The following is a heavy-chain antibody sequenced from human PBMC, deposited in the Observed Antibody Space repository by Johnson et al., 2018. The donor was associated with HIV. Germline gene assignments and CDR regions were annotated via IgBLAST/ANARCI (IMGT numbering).Heavy chain of an antibody. D-gene: IGHD3-22*01. CDR1: GFTFSSYD. J-gene: IGHJ3*02. CDR3: SRDRYDSSGYYLKDAFDI. Sequence: VQLVESGGGLVQPWGSLRLSCAASGFTFSSYDMHWVRQATGKGLEWVSAIGTAGDTYYPGSVKGRFTISRENAKNSLYLQMNSLRAEDTALYYCSRDRYDSSGYYLKDAFDIWGQGTMVTVSS. CDR2: IGTAGDT. V-gene: IGHV3-13*01.